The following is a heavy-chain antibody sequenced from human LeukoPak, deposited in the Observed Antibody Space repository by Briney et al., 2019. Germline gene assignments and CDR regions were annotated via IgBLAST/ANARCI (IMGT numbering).Heavy chain of an antibody. Sequence: GGSLRLSCAASGFSFGSHPMNWVRQAPGKGLEWVSGITGSGDYTYYIDSVQGRFTISRDNSKNMLFLQMNSLRAEDTALYYCARGGGDIPIDPWGQGTLVAVSS. J-gene: IGHJ5*02. CDR1: GFSFGSHP. D-gene: IGHD2-21*02. CDR3: ARGGGDIPIDP. CDR2: ITGSGDYT. V-gene: IGHV3-23*01.